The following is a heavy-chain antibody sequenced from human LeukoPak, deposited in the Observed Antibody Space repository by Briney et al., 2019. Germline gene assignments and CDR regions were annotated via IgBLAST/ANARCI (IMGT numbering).Heavy chain of an antibody. CDR1: GFSFSSYS. J-gene: IGHJ4*02. D-gene: IGHD4-17*01. CDR3: ARDQYGDYALDY. V-gene: IGHV3-21*01. Sequence: GGSLRLSCAASGFSFSSYSMNWVRQAPGKGLEWVSSISSISYIYYADSVKGRFTISRDTAKNSLYLQMNSLRAEDTAVYYCARDQYGDYALDYWGQGTLVTVSS. CDR2: ISSISYI.